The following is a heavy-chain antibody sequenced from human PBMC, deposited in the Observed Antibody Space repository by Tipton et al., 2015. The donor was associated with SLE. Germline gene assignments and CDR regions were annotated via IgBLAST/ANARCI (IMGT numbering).Heavy chain of an antibody. V-gene: IGHV3-30*04. D-gene: IGHD2-15*01. CDR3: ARELLPLYGMDV. Sequence: RSLRLSCAASGFTFSSYAMHWVRQAPGKGLEWVAVISYDGNNKYYADSVKGRFTISRDNSKNTLYLQMNSLRAEDTAVYYCARELLPLYGMDVWGQGTTVTVS. CDR1: GFTFSSYA. CDR2: ISYDGNNK. J-gene: IGHJ6*02.